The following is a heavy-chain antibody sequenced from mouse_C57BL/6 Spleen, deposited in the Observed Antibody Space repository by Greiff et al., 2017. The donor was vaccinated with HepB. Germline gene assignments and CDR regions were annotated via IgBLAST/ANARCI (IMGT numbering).Heavy chain of an antibody. CDR3: ARGNWDY. CDR1: GYTFTSYW. Sequence: VQLHQPGAELVMPGASVKLSCKASGYTFTSYWMHWVKQRPGQGLEWIGEIDPSDSYTNYNQKFKGKSTLTVDQSSSTAYMQLSSLTSEDSAVYYCARGNWDYWGQGTTLTVSS. V-gene: IGHV1-69*01. D-gene: IGHD4-1*01. CDR2: IDPSDSYT. J-gene: IGHJ2*01.